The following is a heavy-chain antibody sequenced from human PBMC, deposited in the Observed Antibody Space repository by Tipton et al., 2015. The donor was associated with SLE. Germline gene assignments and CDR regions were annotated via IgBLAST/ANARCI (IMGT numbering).Heavy chain of an antibody. CDR3: ERGNPPLWYFDL. CDR2: IYSSGST. CDR1: GGSISSGSYY. Sequence: TLSLTCTVSGGSISSGSYYWSWIRQPPGKGLEWIGYIYSSGSTTYNPSLKSRVTISVDTSENQFSLKLTSVTAADTAEYYCERGNPPLWYFDLWGRGTLVSVS. V-gene: IGHV4-61*01. J-gene: IGHJ2*01.